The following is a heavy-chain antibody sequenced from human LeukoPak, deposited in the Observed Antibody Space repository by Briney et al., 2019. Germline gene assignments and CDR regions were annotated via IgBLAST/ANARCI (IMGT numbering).Heavy chain of an antibody. V-gene: IGHV1-69*13. CDR2: IIPAFGSA. D-gene: IGHD4-17*01. J-gene: IGHJ4*02. CDR1: GGTFSTYT. Sequence: SVKVSCKASGGTFSTYTFSWVRQAPGQGLEWMGGIIPAFGSANYAQKFQDRVTITADESTTTAYMELSSLGSEDTAVYYCARVYDDYGDPKYYFDYWGQGTLVTVSS. CDR3: ARVYDDYGDPKYYFDY.